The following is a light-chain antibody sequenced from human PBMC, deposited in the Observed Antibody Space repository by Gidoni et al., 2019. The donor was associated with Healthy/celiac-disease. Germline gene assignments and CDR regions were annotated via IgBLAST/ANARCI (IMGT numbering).Light chain of an antibody. CDR3: HQYGSSPFT. J-gene: IGKJ3*01. CDR2: GAS. Sequence: ESVLTQSPGTLSLSPGERATLSCRASQSVTSSQLAWYQQKPGQSPRFLIYGASARAPDTPDRFSGSGSGRDFTLTISRLEPEDFGVYYCHQYGSSPFTFGPGTKLDIK. CDR1: QSVTSSQ. V-gene: IGKV3-20*01.